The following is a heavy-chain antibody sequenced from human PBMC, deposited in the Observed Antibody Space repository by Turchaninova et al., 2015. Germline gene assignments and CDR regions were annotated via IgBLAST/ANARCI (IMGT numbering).Heavy chain of an antibody. V-gene: IGHV3-23*01. D-gene: IGHD3-22*01. CDR3: APHTYDKGGACRGYFES. J-gene: IGHJ4*02. Sequence: EVQLLESGGVCVQPGESLRRSCAAYGFTFSNYAMNWFRQPPGKGREWVSSIISTATVTSYMDSVKCRCTISRNNSKNTLYLQMSSLRADDTAIYYCAPHTYDKGGACRGYFESWGQGTLVTVSS. CDR2: IISTATVT. CDR1: GFTFSNYA.